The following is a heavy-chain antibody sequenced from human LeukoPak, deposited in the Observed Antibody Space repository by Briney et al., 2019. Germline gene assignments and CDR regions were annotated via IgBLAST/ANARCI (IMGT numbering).Heavy chain of an antibody. V-gene: IGHV4-59*12. CDR1: GGSISSYY. CDR2: IYYSGST. D-gene: IGHD6-6*01. Sequence: PSETLSLTCTVSGGSISSYYWSWIRQPPGKGLEWIGYIYYSGSTNYNPSLKSRVTISVDTSKNQFSLKLSSVTAAGTAVYYCARGRIEARPLGYYYYGMDVWGQGTTVTVSS. CDR3: ARGRIEARPLGYYYYGMDV. J-gene: IGHJ6*02.